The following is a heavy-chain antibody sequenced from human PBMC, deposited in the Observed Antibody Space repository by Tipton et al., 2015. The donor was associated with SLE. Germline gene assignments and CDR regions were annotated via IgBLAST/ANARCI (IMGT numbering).Heavy chain of an antibody. CDR1: GFTFSSYV. V-gene: IGHV3-23*01. J-gene: IGHJ4*02. Sequence: SFRLSCAASGFTFSSYVMNWVRQAPGRGLEWVSSISGSGDRTYYADSEKGRFTISRDNSKNTLYMQMNSLRADDTAVYYCAKEASSGWFDWGQGTLVTVSS. CDR3: AKEASSGWFD. CDR2: ISGSGDRT. D-gene: IGHD6-19*01.